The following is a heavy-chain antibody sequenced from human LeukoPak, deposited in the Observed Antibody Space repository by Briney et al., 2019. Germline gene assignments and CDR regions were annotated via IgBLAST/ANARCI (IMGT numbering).Heavy chain of an antibody. CDR2: IWYDGSNK. J-gene: IGHJ4*02. V-gene: IGHV3-33*01. Sequence: PGGSLRLSCAASGFTFSSYGMHWVRQAPGKGLEWVAVIWYDGSNKYYAGSVKGRFTISRDNSKNTLYLQMNSLRAEDTAVYYCARGNDYSPLDYWGQGTLVTVSS. CDR3: ARGNDYSPLDY. CDR1: GFTFSSYG. D-gene: IGHD4-11*01.